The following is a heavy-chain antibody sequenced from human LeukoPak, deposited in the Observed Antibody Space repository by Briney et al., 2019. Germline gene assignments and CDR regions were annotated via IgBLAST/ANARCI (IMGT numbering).Heavy chain of an antibody. CDR1: GDSVSSDTTA. J-gene: IGHJ4*02. CDR3: AGAGDTVLMEFSYFDS. V-gene: IGHV6-1*01. D-gene: IGHD2-8*01. CDR2: TYYRSMWYS. Sequence: SQTLSLTCAISGDSVSSDTTAWNWIRQSPSRGLEWLGRTYYRSMWYSDYAVFVRSRITISPDTSKNQFSLQLNSVTPEDTAVYYCAGAGDTVLMEFSYFDSWGQGILVTVSS.